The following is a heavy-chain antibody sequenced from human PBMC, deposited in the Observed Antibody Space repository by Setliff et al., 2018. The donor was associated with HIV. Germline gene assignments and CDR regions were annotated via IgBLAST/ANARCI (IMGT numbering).Heavy chain of an antibody. CDR2: INPNSGGT. Sequence: GASVKVSCKASGYTFTGYYMHWVRQAPGQGLEWMGRINPNSGGTNDAQKFQGRVTITRDTSASTAYMELSSLRSEDTAVYYCARDGQQLVSYYYYYYMDVWGKGTTVTVSS. CDR3: ARDGQQLVSYYYYYYMDV. J-gene: IGHJ6*03. CDR1: GYTFTGYY. D-gene: IGHD6-13*01. V-gene: IGHV1-2*06.